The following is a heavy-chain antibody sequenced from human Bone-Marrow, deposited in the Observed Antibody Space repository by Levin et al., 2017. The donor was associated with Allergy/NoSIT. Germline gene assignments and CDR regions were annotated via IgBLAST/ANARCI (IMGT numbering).Heavy chain of an antibody. J-gene: IGHJ4*02. CDR3: ARVALPSDCTSTSCSDSGYYFDY. Sequence: GESLKISCAASGFTFSSYDMHWVRQATGRGLEWVSAIGTAADSYYSGSVKGRFTVSRDNAKNSFYLQMNSLRAGDTAVYYCARVALPSDCTSTSCSDSGYYFDYWGQGTLVTVSS. V-gene: IGHV3-13*04. D-gene: IGHD2-2*01. CDR1: GFTFSSYD. CDR2: IGTAADS.